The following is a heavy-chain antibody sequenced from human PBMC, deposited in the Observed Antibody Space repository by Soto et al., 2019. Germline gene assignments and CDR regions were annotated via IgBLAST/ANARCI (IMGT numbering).Heavy chain of an antibody. J-gene: IGHJ4*02. CDR2: RLYDGSDK. CDR3: ARAGWGFGGFVHH. V-gene: IGHV3-30*03. Sequence: WGTLRLSCAASGFTFSSYGMHWVRHRPGQGLARVTGRLYDGSDKYYADPVKGRFTISTENSQNTLYLQMNSLRTEDSAAYYCARAGWGFGGFVHHWGQGTPVTVSS. D-gene: IGHD3-10*01. CDR1: GFTFSSYG.